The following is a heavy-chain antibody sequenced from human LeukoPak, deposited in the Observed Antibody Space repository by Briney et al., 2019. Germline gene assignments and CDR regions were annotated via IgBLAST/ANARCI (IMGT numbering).Heavy chain of an antibody. D-gene: IGHD2-2*01. Sequence: SVKASCKASGGTFSSYAISWVRQAPGQGLEWMGGIIPIFGTANYAQKFQGRVTITADKSTSTAYMELSSLRSEDTAAYYCAREKDIVVVPAARGGFDYWGQGTLVTVSS. CDR3: AREKDIVVVPAARGGFDY. CDR1: GGTFSSYA. J-gene: IGHJ4*02. CDR2: IIPIFGTA. V-gene: IGHV1-69*06.